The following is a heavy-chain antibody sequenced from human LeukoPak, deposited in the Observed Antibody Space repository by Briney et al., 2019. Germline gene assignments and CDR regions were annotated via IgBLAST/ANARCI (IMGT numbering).Heavy chain of an antibody. Sequence: GSLRLSCAASGFTFSSYWMSWVRQAPGKGLEWVANIKQDGSEKYYVDSVKGRFTISRDNAKNSLYLQMNSLRAEDTAVYYCARVTLAAAGISIYFDYWGQGTLVTVSS. V-gene: IGHV3-7*01. D-gene: IGHD6-13*01. CDR3: ARVTLAAAGISIYFDY. J-gene: IGHJ4*02. CDR2: IKQDGSEK. CDR1: GFTFSSYW.